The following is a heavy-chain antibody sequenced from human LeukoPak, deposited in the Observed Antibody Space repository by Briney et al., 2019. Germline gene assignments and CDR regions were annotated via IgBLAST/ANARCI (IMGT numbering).Heavy chain of an antibody. J-gene: IGHJ6*02. CDR1: GGSISSGGYY. D-gene: IGHD2-2*01. CDR2: IYYSGST. Sequence: SSQTLSLTCAVSGGSISSGGYYWSWIRQHPGKGLEWIGYIYYSGSTYYNPSLKSRVTISVDTSKNQFSLKLSSVTAADTAVYYCARELVVVVPAAPLSYGMDVWGQGTTVTVSS. V-gene: IGHV4-31*11. CDR3: ARELVVVVPAAPLSYGMDV.